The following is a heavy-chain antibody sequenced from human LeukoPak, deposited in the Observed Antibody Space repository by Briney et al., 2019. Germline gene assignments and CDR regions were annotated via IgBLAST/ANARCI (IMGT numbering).Heavy chain of an antibody. CDR2: ISHTGST. V-gene: IGHV4-38-2*02. D-gene: IGHD2-2*01. Sequence: SETLSLTCTVSGYSISSGYYWGWIRQPPGEGLEWIGTISHTGSTYYNPSLKSRVTISVDTSKNQFSLKLSSVAAADTAVYYCARYCSSTSCYGGFDYWGQGTLVTVSS. CDR3: ARYCSSTSCYGGFDY. CDR1: GYSISSGYY. J-gene: IGHJ4*02.